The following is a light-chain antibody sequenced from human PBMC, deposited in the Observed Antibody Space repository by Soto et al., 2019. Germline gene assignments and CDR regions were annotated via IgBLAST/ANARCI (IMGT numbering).Light chain of an antibody. CDR1: QSVSTS. V-gene: IGKV3-20*01. Sequence: LVWTHSPVTLSLSPGERATLSCRTSQSVSTSLARYRQRPGQAPRLLIYNASNGATGIPARFSGSGSGTDFTLTISRLEPEDFAVYYCQQYGTSPRTFGQGTKVDIK. CDR2: NAS. J-gene: IGKJ1*01. CDR3: QQYGTSPRT.